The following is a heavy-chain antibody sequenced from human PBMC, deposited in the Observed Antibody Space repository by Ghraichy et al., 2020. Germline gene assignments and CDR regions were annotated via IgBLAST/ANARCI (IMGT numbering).Heavy chain of an antibody. CDR1: GGSISSSSYY. Sequence: SETLSLTCTVSGGSISSSSYYYGWIRHPPRKGLEWIGSIYYSGSTYYNPSLKSRVTISVDTSKNQFSLKLSSVTAADTAVYYCAGQPQYQRQRAARSPFDPGGQGSLVTVS. V-gene: IGHV4-39*01. CDR3: AGQPQYQRQRAARSPFDP. CDR2: IYYSGST. J-gene: IGHJ5*02. D-gene: IGHD2-2*01.